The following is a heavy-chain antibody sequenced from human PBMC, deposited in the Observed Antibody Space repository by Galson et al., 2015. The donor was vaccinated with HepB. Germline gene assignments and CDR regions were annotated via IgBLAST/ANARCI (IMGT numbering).Heavy chain of an antibody. CDR2: IDWDDDK. D-gene: IGHD3-22*01. Sequence: PALVKPTQTLILTCTFSGFSLSTSGMRVSWIRQPPGKALEWLARIDWDDDKFYSTSLKTRLTISKDTSKNQVVLTMTNMDPVDTATYYCARINYYDSSGEDVWGQGTTVTVSS. CDR1: GFSLSTSGMR. V-gene: IGHV2-70*04. J-gene: IGHJ6*02. CDR3: ARINYYDSSGEDV.